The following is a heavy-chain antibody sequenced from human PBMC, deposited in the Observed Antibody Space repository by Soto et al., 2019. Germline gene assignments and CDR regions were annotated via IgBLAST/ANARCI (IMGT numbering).Heavy chain of an antibody. D-gene: IGHD2-2*01. CDR3: AKSSSRAHYYAMDV. CDR1: GFTFSSYA. J-gene: IGHJ6*02. CDR2: VSASGGGT. V-gene: IGHV3-23*01. Sequence: GGSLRLSCAASGFTFSSYAMNWVRQAPGKGLEWVAGVSASGGGTSYADSVKGRFTISRDNSKDTLYLQMNSLRAEDTAVYYCAKSSSRAHYYAMDVWGQGTTITVSS.